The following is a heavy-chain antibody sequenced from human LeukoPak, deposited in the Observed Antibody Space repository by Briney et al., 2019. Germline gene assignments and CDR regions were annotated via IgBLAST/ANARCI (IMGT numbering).Heavy chain of an antibody. V-gene: IGHV1-18*04. J-gene: IGHJ5*02. CDR1: GYSFIDYY. Sequence: ASVKVSCKTSGYSFIDYYIHWVRQAPGQGLEWMGWISAYNGNTNYAQKLQGRVTMTTDTSTSTAYMELRSLRSDDTAVYYCARDYGDYDPNWFDPWGQGTLVTVSS. CDR3: ARDYGDYDPNWFDP. D-gene: IGHD4-17*01. CDR2: ISAYNGNT.